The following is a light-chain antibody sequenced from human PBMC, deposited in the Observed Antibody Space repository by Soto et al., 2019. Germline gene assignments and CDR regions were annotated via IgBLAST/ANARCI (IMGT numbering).Light chain of an antibody. J-gene: IGLJ2*01. CDR1: KIGSKS. CDR2: NDS. V-gene: IGLV3-21*02. Sequence: SYVLTQPPSVSVAPGQTARITCGGDKIGSKSVHWYHQKAGQAPVLVVYNDSDRPSGIPERFSGSNSGNTATLTISRVEAGDEADYYCQVWDTSSDHVVFGGGTKLTVL. CDR3: QVWDTSSDHVV.